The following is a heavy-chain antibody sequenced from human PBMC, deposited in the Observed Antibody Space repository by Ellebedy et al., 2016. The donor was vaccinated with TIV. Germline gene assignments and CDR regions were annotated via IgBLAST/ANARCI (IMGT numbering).Heavy chain of an antibody. D-gene: IGHD2-15*01. CDR3: TSYCSGGSCYSPYYFDY. Sequence: GGSLRLXXAASGFTFSSYSMNWFRQAPGKGLEWVGFIRSKAYGGTTEYAASVKGRFTISRDDSKSIAYLQMNSLKTEDTAVYYCTSYCSGGSCYSPYYFDYWGQGTLVTVSS. CDR1: GFTFSSYS. CDR2: IRSKAYGGTT. V-gene: IGHV3-49*03. J-gene: IGHJ4*02.